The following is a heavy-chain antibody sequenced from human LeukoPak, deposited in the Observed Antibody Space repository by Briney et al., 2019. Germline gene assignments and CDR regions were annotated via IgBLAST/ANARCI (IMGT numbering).Heavy chain of an antibody. Sequence: GGSLRLSCAASGFFFSSYAMSWVRQAPGKGLEWVPAISGSGGSTYYADSVKGRFTISRDDSKNTLYLQMNSLRAEDTAVYYCAKWSNSTYGMDVWGQGTTVTVSS. CDR3: AKWSNSTYGMDV. J-gene: IGHJ6*02. D-gene: IGHD6-13*01. CDR1: GFFFSSYA. V-gene: IGHV3-23*01. CDR2: ISGSGGST.